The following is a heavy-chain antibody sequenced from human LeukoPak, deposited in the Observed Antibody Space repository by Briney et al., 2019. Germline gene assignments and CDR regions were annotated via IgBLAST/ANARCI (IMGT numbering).Heavy chain of an antibody. CDR2: IIPIFGTA. J-gene: IGHJ6*03. CDR1: GGTFSSYA. V-gene: IGHV1-69*05. CDR3: AKGGGPLTYYYYYYMDV. Sequence: GASVKVSCKASGGTFSSYAISWVRQAPGQGLEWMGGIIPIFGTANYAQKFQGRVTITTDESTSTAYMELSSLRSEDTAVYYCAKGGGPLTYYYYYYMDVWGKGTTVTVSS. D-gene: IGHD3-16*01.